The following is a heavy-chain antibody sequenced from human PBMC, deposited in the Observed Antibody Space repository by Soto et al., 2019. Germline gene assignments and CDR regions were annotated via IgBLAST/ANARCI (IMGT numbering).Heavy chain of an antibody. J-gene: IGHJ6*02. CDR3: ARDPGGYYYYGMDV. Sequence: SETLSLTCTVSGGSISSCHWSWIRQPPGKGLEWIGYIYYSGSTNYNPSLKSRVTISVDTSKNQFSLKLSSVTAADTAVYYCARDPGGYYYYGMDVWGQGTTVTVSS. V-gene: IGHV4-59*01. CDR2: IYYSGST. CDR1: GGSISSCH.